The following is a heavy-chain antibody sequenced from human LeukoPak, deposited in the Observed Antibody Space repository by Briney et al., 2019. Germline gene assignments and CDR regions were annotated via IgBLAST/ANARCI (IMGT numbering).Heavy chain of an antibody. Sequence: SETLSLTCAVYGGSFSGYYWSWIRQPPGKGLEWIGEINHSGSTNYNPSLKSRVTISVDTSKNQFSLKLSSVTAADTAVYYCARGEEYYYYYYMDVWGKGTTVTVSS. CDR2: INHSGST. J-gene: IGHJ6*03. CDR3: ARGEEYYYYYYMDV. V-gene: IGHV4-34*01. CDR1: GGSFSGYY.